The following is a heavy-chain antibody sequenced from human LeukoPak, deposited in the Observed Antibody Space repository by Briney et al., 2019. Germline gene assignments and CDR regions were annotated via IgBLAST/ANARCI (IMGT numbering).Heavy chain of an antibody. CDR2: FFYSGST. J-gene: IGHJ4*02. D-gene: IGHD3-9*01. Sequence: SETLSLTCTVSGGSISGYYWSWIRQPPGKGLEWIGGFFYSGSTYYNPSLKSRVTISVDTSKNQFSLELSSVTAADTAVYYCARYFDGVDYWGQGTLVTVSS. V-gene: IGHV4-59*05. CDR1: GGSISGYY. CDR3: ARYFDGVDY.